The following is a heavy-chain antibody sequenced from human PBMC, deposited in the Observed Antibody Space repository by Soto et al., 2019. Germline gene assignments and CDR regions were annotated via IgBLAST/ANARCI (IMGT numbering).Heavy chain of an antibody. CDR3: AAEMYILTRRGGMDV. Sequence: SVKVSCKASGFTFTTSAVQWVRQTRGQRLEWIGWIVVGSGNTNYAQKFQERVTITRDMSTSTAYMELSSLRSEDTAVYYCAAEMYILTRRGGMDVWGQGTTVPVSS. V-gene: IGHV1-58*01. CDR1: GFTFTTSA. J-gene: IGHJ6*02. CDR2: IVVGSGNT. D-gene: IGHD3-9*01.